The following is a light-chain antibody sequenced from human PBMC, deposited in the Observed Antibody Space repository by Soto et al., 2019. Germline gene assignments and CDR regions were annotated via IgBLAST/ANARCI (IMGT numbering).Light chain of an antibody. CDR3: SSYTSSSTPYV. V-gene: IGLV2-14*03. CDR2: DVS. J-gene: IGLJ1*01. CDR1: SSNIGNNY. Sequence: QSVLTQPPSVSAAPGQKVTISCSGSSSNIGNNYVSWYQQVPATAPKLMIYDVSNRPSGVSNRFSGSKSGNTASLTISGLQAEDEADYYCSSYTSSSTPYVFGTGTKLTVL.